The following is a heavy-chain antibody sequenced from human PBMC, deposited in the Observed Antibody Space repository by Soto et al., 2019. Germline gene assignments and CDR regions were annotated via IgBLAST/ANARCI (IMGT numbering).Heavy chain of an antibody. J-gene: IGHJ5*02. CDR1: GFSLSTSEVG. CDR2: IYWDDDK. CDR3: AHAPGIAVTTNWFDP. D-gene: IGHD6-19*01. V-gene: IGHV2-5*02. Sequence: QITLKESGPTLVKPTQTLTLTCTFSGFSLSTSEVGVGWIRQPPGKALQWLALIYWDDDKRYSPSLKSRLTNPKDTSKNHVVLTMTNMDPVDTATYYCAHAPGIAVTTNWFDPWGQGILVTVSS.